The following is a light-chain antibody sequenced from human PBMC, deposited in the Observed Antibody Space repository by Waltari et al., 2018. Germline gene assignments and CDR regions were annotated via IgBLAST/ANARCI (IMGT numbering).Light chain of an antibody. Sequence: DVVMTQSPDSLAVSLGVRATIHYTTSQTILYSTTNRNYFAWYQQRPGQPPKLLLYWASVRASGVPDRFSGSGSGTDFTLTISSLQPEDVAVYYCQQYITTLTFGGGTKVEIK. J-gene: IGKJ4*01. CDR3: QQYITTLT. V-gene: IGKV4-1*01. CDR2: WAS. CDR1: QTILYSTTNRNY.